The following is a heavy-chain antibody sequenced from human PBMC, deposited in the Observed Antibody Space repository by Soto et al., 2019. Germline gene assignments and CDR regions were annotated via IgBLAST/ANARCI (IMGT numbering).Heavy chain of an antibody. J-gene: IGHJ6*02. CDR3: ARDFFQLAFLSGMDV. Sequence: GGSLRLSCAASGFTFSSYAMHWVRQAPGKGLEWVAVISYDGSNKYYADSVKGRFTISRDNSKNTLYLQMNSLRAEDTAVYYCARDFFQLAFLSGMDVWGQGTTVTVSS. V-gene: IGHV3-30-3*01. D-gene: IGHD6-6*01. CDR1: GFTFSSYA. CDR2: ISYDGSNK.